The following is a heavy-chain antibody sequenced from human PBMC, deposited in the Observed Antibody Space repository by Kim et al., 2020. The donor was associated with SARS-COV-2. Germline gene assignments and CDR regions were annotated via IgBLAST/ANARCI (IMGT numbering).Heavy chain of an antibody. V-gene: IGHV5-10-1*01. D-gene: IGHD2-2*01. J-gene: IGHJ3*02. CDR3: ASLSVVVPAATLNSDAFDI. CDR1: GYSFTSYW. Sequence: GESLKISCKGSGYSFTSYWISWVRQMPGKGLEWMGRIDPSDSYTNYSPSFQGHVTISADKSISTAYLQWSSLKASDTAMYYCASLSVVVPAATLNSDAFDIWGQGTMVTVSS. CDR2: IDPSDSYT.